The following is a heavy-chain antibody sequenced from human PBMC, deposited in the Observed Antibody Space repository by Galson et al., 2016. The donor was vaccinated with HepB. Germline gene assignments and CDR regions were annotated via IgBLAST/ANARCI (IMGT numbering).Heavy chain of an antibody. J-gene: IGHJ4*02. CDR1: GYTFTSYA. D-gene: IGHD3-16*01. V-gene: IGHV1-3*01. CDR2: INAGNGNT. CDR3: ARSRIMITLGGVALGY. Sequence: SVKVSCKASGYTFTSYAMHWVRQAPGQRLEWMGWINAGNGNTKYSQKFQGRVTITRDTSASTAYMELSSLRSEDTAVDYCARSRIMITLGGVALGYWGQGTLVTVSS.